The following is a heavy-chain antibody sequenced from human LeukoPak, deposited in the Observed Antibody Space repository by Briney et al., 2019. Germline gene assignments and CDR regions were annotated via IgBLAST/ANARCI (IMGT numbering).Heavy chain of an antibody. CDR2: IYYSGST. J-gene: IGHJ3*02. CDR3: AKTKRGKYSSSWFSHAFAI. Sequence: PSETLSLTCSVSGGSISSYYWSWIRQPPGKGLEWIGYIYYSGSTNYNPSLKSRVTISVDTSKNQFSLKLSSVTAADTAVYYCAKTKRGKYSSSWFSHAFAIWGQGTMVTVSS. D-gene: IGHD6-13*01. CDR1: GGSISSYY. V-gene: IGHV4-59*01.